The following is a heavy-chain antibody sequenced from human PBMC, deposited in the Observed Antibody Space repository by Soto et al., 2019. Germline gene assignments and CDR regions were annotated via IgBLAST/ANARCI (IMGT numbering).Heavy chain of an antibody. V-gene: IGHV1-18*01. CDR1: GYTFTSYG. J-gene: IGHJ2*01. CDR3: ARSYYDFWSADWYFDL. D-gene: IGHD3-3*01. CDR2: ISAYNGNT. Sequence: QVRLVQSGAEVKKPGASVKVSCKASGYTFTSYGISWVRQAPGQGLEWMGWISAYNGNTSYAQKLQGRVTMTTDTSTSTAYMELRSLRSDDTAVYYCARSYYDFWSADWYFDLWGRGTLVTVSS.